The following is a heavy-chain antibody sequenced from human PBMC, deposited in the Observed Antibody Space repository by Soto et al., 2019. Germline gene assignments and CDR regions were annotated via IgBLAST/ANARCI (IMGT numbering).Heavy chain of an antibody. CDR3: AHSRSGYRMTIFGVVHTLYYGMDV. CDR1: GFSLSTSGVG. CDR2: IYWNDDK. V-gene: IGHV2-5*01. J-gene: IGHJ6*02. D-gene: IGHD3-3*01. Sequence: SGPTLVNPIQTLTLTCTFSGFSLSTSGVGVGWIRQPPGKALEWLALIYWNDDKRYSPSLKSRLTITKDTSKNQVVLTMTNMDPVDTATYYCAHSRSGYRMTIFGVVHTLYYGMDVWGQGTTVTVS.